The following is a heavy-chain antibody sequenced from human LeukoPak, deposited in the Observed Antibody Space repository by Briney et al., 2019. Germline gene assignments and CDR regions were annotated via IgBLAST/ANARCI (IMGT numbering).Heavy chain of an antibody. CDR3: ARGELGAKDS. CDR2: IYYSGST. D-gene: IGHD1-26*01. V-gene: IGHV4-34*01. CDR1: GGSFSGYY. Sequence: SETLSLTCAVYGGSFSGYYWGWIRQPPGKGLEWIGTIYYSGSTYYNPSLESRVTLSVDTSKNQFSLKLSSVTAADTAVYYCARGELGAKDSWGQGTLVTVSS. J-gene: IGHJ4*02.